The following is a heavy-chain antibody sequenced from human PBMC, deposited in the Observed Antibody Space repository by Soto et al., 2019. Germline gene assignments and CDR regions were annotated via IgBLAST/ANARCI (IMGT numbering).Heavy chain of an antibody. CDR1: GYTFTSYG. Sequence: GASVKVSCKASGYTFTSYGISWVRQAPGQGLEWMGWISVYSGKTNYAQKLQGRVTMTTDTSTSTIYMELRSLRSDDTAVYYCARDRNGFGNWFAPWGQGTLVTVSS. V-gene: IGHV1-18*01. J-gene: IGHJ5*02. CDR2: ISVYSGKT. D-gene: IGHD3-3*01. CDR3: ARDRNGFGNWFAP.